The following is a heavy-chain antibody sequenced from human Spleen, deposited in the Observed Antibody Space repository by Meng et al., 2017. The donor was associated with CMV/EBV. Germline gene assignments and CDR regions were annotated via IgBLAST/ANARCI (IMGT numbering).Heavy chain of an antibody. D-gene: IGHD2-15*01. Sequence: ASVKVSCKASGYINTGYYLHWVRQAPGQGLEWMGWIQPSSGGTNYAQKFQSRVAMSSDTSITTGYMALTRLRFDVTAVYYCASSWDYYYGVDVWCQGTTVTVSS. J-gene: IGHJ6*02. CDR1: GYINTGYY. CDR2: IQPSSGGT. CDR3: ASSWDYYYGVDV. V-gene: IGHV1-2*02.